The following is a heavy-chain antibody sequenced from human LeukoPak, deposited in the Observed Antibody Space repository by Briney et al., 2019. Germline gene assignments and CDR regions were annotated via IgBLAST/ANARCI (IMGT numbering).Heavy chain of an antibody. V-gene: IGHV3-66*01. CDR2: IYSGGST. CDR1: GFTVSSNY. Sequence: GGSLRLSCAASGFTVSSNYMSWVRQAPGKGLEWVSVIYSGGSTYYADSVKGRLTISRDNSKNTLYLQMNSLRAEDTAVYYCARGESGSYGYAFDIWGQGTMVTVSS. CDR3: ARGESGSYGYAFDI. D-gene: IGHD1-26*01. J-gene: IGHJ3*02.